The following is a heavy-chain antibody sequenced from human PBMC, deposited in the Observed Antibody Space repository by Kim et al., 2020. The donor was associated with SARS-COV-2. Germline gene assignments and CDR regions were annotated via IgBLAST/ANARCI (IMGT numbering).Heavy chain of an antibody. CDR2: MSGGGVNK. CDR1: GFTFDIYA. J-gene: IGHJ6*02. D-gene: IGHD2-21*01. V-gene: IGHV3-23*01. Sequence: GGSLRLSCVASGFTFDIYAMSWVRQAPGKGLEWVSVMSGGGVNKFYADSVRGRFTISRDNSKNTLYLQMNNLRDEDTALYYCAKMVIMDDYNYLYYYAMDVWGQGTTVTVSS. CDR3: AKMVIMDDYNYLYYYAMDV.